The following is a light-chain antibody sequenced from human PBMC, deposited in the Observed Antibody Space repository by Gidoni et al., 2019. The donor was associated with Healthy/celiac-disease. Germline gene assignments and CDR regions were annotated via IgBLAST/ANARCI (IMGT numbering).Light chain of an antibody. V-gene: IGKV1-39*01. CDR3: QQSYSTPLT. Sequence: DIQMTQSPSSLSASVRDRVTITCRASQSISSYLNWYQQKPGKAPKLLIYAASSLQSGVPSRFSGSGSGTDFTLTISSLQPEDFATDYCQQSYSTPLTFGGGTKVEIK. CDR1: QSISSY. CDR2: AAS. J-gene: IGKJ4*01.